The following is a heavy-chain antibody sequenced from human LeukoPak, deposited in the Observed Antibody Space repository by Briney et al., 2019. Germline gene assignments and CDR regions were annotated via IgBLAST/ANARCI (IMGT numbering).Heavy chain of an antibody. CDR3: AKAGITGTVNYYYYMDV. CDR1: GFTFSSYA. Sequence: GGSLRLSCAASGFTFSSYAMNWVRQAPGRGLEWVSAISGSCGSTYYADSVKGRFTISRDNSKNTLYLQMNSLRAEDTAVYYCAKAGITGTVNYYYYMDVWGKGTTVTVSS. D-gene: IGHD1-14*01. CDR2: ISGSCGST. V-gene: IGHV3-23*01. J-gene: IGHJ6*03.